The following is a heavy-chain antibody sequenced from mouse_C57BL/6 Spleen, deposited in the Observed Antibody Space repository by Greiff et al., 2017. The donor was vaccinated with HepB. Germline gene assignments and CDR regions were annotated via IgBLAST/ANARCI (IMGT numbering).Heavy chain of an antibody. CDR3: GASFYAMDY. CDR2: IYPSDSET. D-gene: IGHD3-1*01. Sequence: QVHVKQPGAELVRPGSSVKLSCKASGYTFTSYWMDWVKQRPGQGLEWIGNIYPSDSETHYNQKFKDKATLTVDKSSSTAYMQLSSLTSEDSAVYYCGASFYAMDYWGQGTSVTVSS. CDR1: GYTFTSYW. J-gene: IGHJ4*01. V-gene: IGHV1-61*01.